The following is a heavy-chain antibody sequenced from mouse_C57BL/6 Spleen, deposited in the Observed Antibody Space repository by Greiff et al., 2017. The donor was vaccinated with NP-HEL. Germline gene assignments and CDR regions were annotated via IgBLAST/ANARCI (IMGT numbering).Heavy chain of an antibody. J-gene: IGHJ2*01. CDR2: IDPSDSYT. CDR3: AREGLRQGGFDY. D-gene: IGHD2-4*01. Sequence: VQLQQPGAELVMPGASVKLSCKASGYTFTSYWMHWVKQRPGQGLEWIGEIDPSDSYTNYNQKFKGKSTLTVDKSSSTAYMQLSSLTSEDSAVYYCAREGLRQGGFDYWGQGTTLTVSS. V-gene: IGHV1-69*01. CDR1: GYTFTSYW.